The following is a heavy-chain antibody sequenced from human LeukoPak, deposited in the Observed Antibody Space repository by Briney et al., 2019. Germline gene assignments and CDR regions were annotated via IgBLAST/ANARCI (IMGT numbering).Heavy chain of an antibody. CDR1: GYTFTNYG. V-gene: IGHV1-18*01. J-gene: IGHJ3*02. CDR2: ISAYNGNT. D-gene: IGHD3-16*02. Sequence: ASVKVSCKASGYTFTNYGVSWVRQAPGQGLEWMGWISAYNGNTDYAQKLQGRVAMTTDTSTSTAYMEMRSLRYDDTAVYYCARSSYVWGSYRTDDALDIWGQGTMVTVSS. CDR3: ARSSYVWGSYRTDDALDI.